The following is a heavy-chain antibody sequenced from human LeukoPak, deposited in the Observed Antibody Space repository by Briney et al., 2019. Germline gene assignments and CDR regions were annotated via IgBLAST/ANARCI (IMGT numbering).Heavy chain of an antibody. CDR3: AKNEYYYGSGRPLGPFDY. CDR2: ISWNSGSI. V-gene: IGHV3-9*01. Sequence: QSGGSLRLSCAASGFTFDDYAMHWVRQAPGKGLEWVSGISWNSGSIGYADSVKGRFTISRDNAKNSLYLQMNSLRAEDTALYYCAKNEYYYGSGRPLGPFDYWGQGTLVTVSS. D-gene: IGHD3-10*01. CDR1: GFTFDDYA. J-gene: IGHJ4*02.